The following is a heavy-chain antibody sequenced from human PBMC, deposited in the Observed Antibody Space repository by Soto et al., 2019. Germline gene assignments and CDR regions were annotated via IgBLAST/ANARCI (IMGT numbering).Heavy chain of an antibody. D-gene: IGHD1-26*01. V-gene: IGHV3-23*01. CDR2: ISASGAST. J-gene: IGHJ6*02. Sequence: EGQLLESGGGLVQPGGSLRVSCAASGFTFSNFAMNWVRQAPGKGLEWVSGISASGASTTYADSVKGRFTISRDNSKNTLYLQMNSLRAEDTVVYYCAKESSASLVSYYYAMDVWGQGTTVTVSS. CDR3: AKESSASLVSYYYAMDV. CDR1: GFTFSNFA.